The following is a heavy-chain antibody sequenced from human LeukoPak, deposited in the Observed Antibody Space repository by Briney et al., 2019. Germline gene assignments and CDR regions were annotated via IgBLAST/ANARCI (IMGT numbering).Heavy chain of an antibody. D-gene: IGHD1-26*01. J-gene: IGHJ4*02. Sequence: ASVKVSCKASGGTFTTSAISWVRQATGQGLEWMGWMNPNSGNTGYAQKFQGRVTMTRNTSISTAYMELSSLRSEDTAVYYCARGRYSGQRGGGFDYWGQGTLVTVSS. CDR1: GGTFTTSA. V-gene: IGHV1-8*02. CDR3: ARGRYSGQRGGGFDY. CDR2: MNPNSGNT.